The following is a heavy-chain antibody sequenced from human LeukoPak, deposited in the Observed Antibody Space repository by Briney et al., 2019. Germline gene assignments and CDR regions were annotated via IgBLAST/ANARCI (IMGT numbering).Heavy chain of an antibody. CDR3: ARCPPSYYYGMDV. Sequence: ASVKVSCKASGYTFTSYAIHWVRQGPGQRLEWMGWINAGNGNTKYSQKFQGRVTITRDTSASTAYMELSSLRSEDTAVYYCARCPPSYYYGMDVWGKGTTVTVSS. CDR2: INAGNGNT. CDR1: GYTFTSYA. V-gene: IGHV1-3*01. J-gene: IGHJ6*04.